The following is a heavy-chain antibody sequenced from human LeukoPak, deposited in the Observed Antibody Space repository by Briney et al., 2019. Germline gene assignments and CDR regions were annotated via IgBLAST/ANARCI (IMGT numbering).Heavy chain of an antibody. CDR1: GFTFSNYP. CDR3: AKDYHDLLSGYHGLLDY. Sequence: PGGSLRLSCAASGFTFSNYPMSRVRQALGKGLEWVSTISGSGGSTYYADSVKGRFTISRDNSKNTLYLQMNSLRAEDTAVYYCAKDYHDLLSGYHGLLDYWGQGTLVTVSS. CDR2: ISGSGGST. D-gene: IGHD3-3*01. J-gene: IGHJ4*02. V-gene: IGHV3-23*01.